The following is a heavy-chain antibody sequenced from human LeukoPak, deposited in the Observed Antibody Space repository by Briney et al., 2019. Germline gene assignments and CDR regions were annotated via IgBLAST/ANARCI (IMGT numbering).Heavy chain of an antibody. Sequence: ASVKVSCKVSGYTFTGYYMHWVRQAPGQGLEWMGWINPNSGGTNYAQKFQGRVTMTRDTSISTAYMELSRLRSDDTAVYYCARVHSTVTTLGYWGQGTLVTVSS. D-gene: IGHD4-17*01. CDR3: ARVHSTVTTLGY. J-gene: IGHJ4*02. CDR1: GYTFTGYY. V-gene: IGHV1-2*02. CDR2: INPNSGGT.